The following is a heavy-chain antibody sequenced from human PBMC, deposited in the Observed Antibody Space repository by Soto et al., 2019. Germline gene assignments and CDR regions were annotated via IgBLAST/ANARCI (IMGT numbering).Heavy chain of an antibody. J-gene: IGHJ6*02. CDR1: GGSISSGDSY. CDR2: IYYSGSI. D-gene: IGHD2-21*01. V-gene: IGHV4-30-4*01. CDR3: ARDDCGTSRCSYYYGMDV. Sequence: SETLSLTCTVSGGSISSGDSYWSWIRQPPGKGLEWIGYIYYSGSIFYNPSLESRVTISVDTSKNQFSLKLSSVTAADTAVYYCARDDCGTSRCSYYYGMDVWGQGTTVTVSS.